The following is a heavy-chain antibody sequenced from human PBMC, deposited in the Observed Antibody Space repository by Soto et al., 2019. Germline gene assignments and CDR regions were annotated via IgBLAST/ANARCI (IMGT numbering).Heavy chain of an antibody. Sequence: SGPTLVNPTHTLTLTCTFSGFSLSTSGMRVSWIRQPPGKALEWLARIDWNDDKFYSTSLKTRLTISKDTSKNQVVLTMTNMDPVDTATYYCARSRLYCSSTSCSNWFDPWGQGTLVTVSS. V-gene: IGHV2-70*04. D-gene: IGHD2-2*01. CDR1: GFSLSTSGMR. CDR2: IDWNDDK. CDR3: ARSRLYCSSTSCSNWFDP. J-gene: IGHJ5*02.